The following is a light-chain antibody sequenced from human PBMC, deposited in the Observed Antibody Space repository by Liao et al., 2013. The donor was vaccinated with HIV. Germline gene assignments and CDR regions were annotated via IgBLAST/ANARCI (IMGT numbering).Light chain of an antibody. V-gene: IGLV3-1*01. CDR3: QTWDTNSWV. CDR1: ALGDQH. CDR2: EDT. J-gene: IGLJ3*02. Sequence: SYELTQPPSVSVSPGQTASITCTGHALGDQHVSWYQQRPGQSPILVIYEDTKRPSGIPERFSGSNSGNTATLTISETQALDEADYFCQTWDTNSWVFGGGTKLTVL.